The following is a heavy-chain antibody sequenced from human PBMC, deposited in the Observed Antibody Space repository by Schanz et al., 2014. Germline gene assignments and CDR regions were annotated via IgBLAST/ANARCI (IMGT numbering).Heavy chain of an antibody. V-gene: IGHV3-23*01. CDR2: IGGSGDST. CDR3: VKDDRGDVVVVAANY. CDR1: RFTISRNP. Sequence: EVKLLESGGGLVQPGRSLRLSCTGSRFTISRNPIHWVRQAPGKGLEWVSGIGGSGDSTHYADSVKGRFIISRDNSKNTLYLQVNSLRAEDTAVYYCVKDDRGDVVVVAANYWGQGAQVIVSS. J-gene: IGHJ4*02. D-gene: IGHD2-15*01.